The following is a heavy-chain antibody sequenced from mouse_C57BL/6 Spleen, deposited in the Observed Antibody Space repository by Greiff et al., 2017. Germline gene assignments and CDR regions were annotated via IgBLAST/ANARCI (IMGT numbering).Heavy chain of an antibody. CDR1: GYTFTSYW. CDR3: ARAGEYDYDGYYYAMDY. J-gene: IGHJ4*01. CDR2: SDPNSGGT. Sequence: QLQQPGAELVKPGASVKLSCKASGYTFTSYWMHWVKQRPGRGLEWIGRSDPNSGGTKYNEKFKSKATLTVDKPSSTAYMQLSSLTSEDSAVYYCARAGEYDYDGYYYAMDYWGQGTSVTVSS. V-gene: IGHV1-72*01. D-gene: IGHD2-4*01.